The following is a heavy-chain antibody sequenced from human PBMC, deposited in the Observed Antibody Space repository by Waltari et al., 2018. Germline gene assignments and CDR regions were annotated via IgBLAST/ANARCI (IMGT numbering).Heavy chain of an antibody. D-gene: IGHD3-16*01. J-gene: IGHJ3*02. Sequence: QVQLVQSGAEVKKPGASVKVSCKASGYTFTSYAMHWVRQAPGQRLEWMGWINAGNGNTKYSQEFQGRVTITRDTSASTAYMELSSLRSEDMAVYYCAREMDFEGADAFDIWGQGTMVTVSS. CDR3: AREMDFEGADAFDI. V-gene: IGHV1-3*03. CDR2: INAGNGNT. CDR1: GYTFTSYA.